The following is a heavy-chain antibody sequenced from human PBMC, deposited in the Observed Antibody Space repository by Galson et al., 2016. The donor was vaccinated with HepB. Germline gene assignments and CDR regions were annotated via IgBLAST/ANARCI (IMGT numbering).Heavy chain of an antibody. CDR3: ARVQTGMIYSFDY. Sequence: TLSLTCSVSGGSISGYYWSWMRQPPGKGLEWIGYIYYSGRTKYNPSLESRVTISVDTSKNQFPLRLSSATAADTAVYYCARVQTGMIYSFDYWGQGTLVTVSS. D-gene: IGHD1-1*01. J-gene: IGHJ4*02. V-gene: IGHV4-59*01. CDR1: GGSISGYY. CDR2: IYYSGRT.